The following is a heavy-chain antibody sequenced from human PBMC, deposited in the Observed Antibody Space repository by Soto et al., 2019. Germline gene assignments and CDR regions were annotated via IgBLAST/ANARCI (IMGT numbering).Heavy chain of an antibody. Sequence: ASVKVSCKASGYTFTSYAMHWVRQAPGQRLEWMGWINAGNGNTKYSQKFQGRVTITRDTSASTAYMELSSLRSEDTAVYYCARDWTLRIAGGHNWFDPCGQGTLVTVSS. CDR2: INAGNGNT. V-gene: IGHV1-3*01. D-gene: IGHD2-15*01. CDR1: GYTFTSYA. CDR3: ARDWTLRIAGGHNWFDP. J-gene: IGHJ5*02.